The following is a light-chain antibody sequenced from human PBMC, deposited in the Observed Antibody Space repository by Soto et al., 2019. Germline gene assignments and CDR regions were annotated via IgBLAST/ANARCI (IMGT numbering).Light chain of an antibody. Sequence: DIQMTQSPSSLSASVGDIVTITCRASQSIRSYLNWYQQKPGKAPKLLIYAPSSLQSGVPSWFSGSGSGTYFTLTITSLHPEEFEADYWQQSYSTPSYTFGQGSKLLIK. CDR3: QQSYSTPSYT. V-gene: IGKV1-39*01. CDR2: APS. CDR1: QSIRSY. J-gene: IGKJ2*01.